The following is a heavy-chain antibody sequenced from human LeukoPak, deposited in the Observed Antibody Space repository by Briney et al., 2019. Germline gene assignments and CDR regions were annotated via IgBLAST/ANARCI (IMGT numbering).Heavy chain of an antibody. CDR1: GYTFSSYD. CDR3: ARVSHYYGSEIDY. J-gene: IGHJ4*02. V-gene: IGHV1-18*01. D-gene: IGHD3-10*01. CDR2: ISACNGNT. Sequence: ASVKVSCKASGYTFSSYDISWVRKAPGQGLEWMGWISACNGNTNYAQKPQGRVTMTTDTSTSTAYMELRSLRSDDTAVYYCARVSHYYGSEIDYWGQGTLVTVSS.